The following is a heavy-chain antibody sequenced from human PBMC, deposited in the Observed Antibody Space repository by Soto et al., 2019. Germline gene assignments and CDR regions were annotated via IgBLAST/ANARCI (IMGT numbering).Heavy chain of an antibody. J-gene: IGHJ4*02. CDR1: GYTFPSYA. V-gene: IGHV1-3*01. Sequence: QVQLVQSGAEVKKPGASVKVSCKASGYTFPSYAMHWVRQAPGQRLEWMGWINAGNGNTKYSQKFQGRVTITRDTSASTAYMELSSLRSEDTAVYYCASRVGDYYDSSGYPPGIDYWGQGTLVTVSS. CDR3: ASRVGDYYDSSGYPPGIDY. D-gene: IGHD3-22*01. CDR2: INAGNGNT.